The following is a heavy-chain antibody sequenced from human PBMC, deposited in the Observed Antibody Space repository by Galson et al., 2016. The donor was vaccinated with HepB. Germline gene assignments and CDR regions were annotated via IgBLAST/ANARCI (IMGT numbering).Heavy chain of an antibody. CDR2: IYSSGST. CDR1: GFTVSTNY. Sequence: SLRLSCAASGFTVSTNYMSWVRQAPGKGLEWVSVIYSSGSTYYADSVKGRFTFSRDNSKNTLYLQMNSLRAEDTAVYYCARDPHALDFWGQGTLVTVSS. V-gene: IGHV3-53*01. CDR3: ARDPHALDF. J-gene: IGHJ4*02.